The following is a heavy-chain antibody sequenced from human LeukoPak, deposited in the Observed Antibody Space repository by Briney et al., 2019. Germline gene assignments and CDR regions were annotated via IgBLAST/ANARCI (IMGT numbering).Heavy chain of an antibody. V-gene: IGHV3-7*01. CDR3: ARGDFSDYGDYVDALDV. J-gene: IGHJ3*01. CDR2: IKQDGSQK. CDR1: GFTFNNYC. D-gene: IGHD4-17*01. Sequence: GGSLRLSCAASGFTFNNYCMSWVRQAPGKGLQWVANIKQDGSQKFYVDSVKGRFTISRDNTKNSLYLQMNSLRAEDTAMYYCARGDFSDYGDYVDALDVWGQGTMVTVSS.